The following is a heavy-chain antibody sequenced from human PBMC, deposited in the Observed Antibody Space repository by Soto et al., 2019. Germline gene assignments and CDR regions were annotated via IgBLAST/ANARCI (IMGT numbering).Heavy chain of an antibody. V-gene: IGHV4-30-4*02. CDR3: ARELSGYRYGPGEVY. J-gene: IGHJ4*02. Sequence: SETLSLTCTVSGGSISSGGYYWAWMRQPPGRGLEWIGYIFYTGTTYYNPSLESRLTISLDTSKNQFSLKLSSTSAADTAVYYCARELSGYRYGPGEVYWGQGTLVTVSS. CDR1: GGSISSGGYY. D-gene: IGHD5-18*01. CDR2: IFYTGTT.